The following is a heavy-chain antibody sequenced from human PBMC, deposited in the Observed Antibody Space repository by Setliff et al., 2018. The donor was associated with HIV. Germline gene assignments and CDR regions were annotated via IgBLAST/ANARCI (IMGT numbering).Heavy chain of an antibody. J-gene: IGHJ4*02. Sequence: ASVKVSCKASGYNFFSYGISWVRQAPGQGLEWMGWISTFDGNTDYAQNVQDRVTMTTDTSTSTVYVELRSLRSDDTAVYYCARVPGDYGDNPIDYWGQGTLVTVSS. CDR2: ISTFDGNT. CDR3: ARVPGDYGDNPIDY. D-gene: IGHD4-17*01. CDR1: GYNFFSYG. V-gene: IGHV1-18*01.